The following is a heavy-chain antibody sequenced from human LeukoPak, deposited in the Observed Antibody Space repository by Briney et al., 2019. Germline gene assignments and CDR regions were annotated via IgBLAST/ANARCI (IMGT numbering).Heavy chain of an antibody. V-gene: IGHV4-61*08. CDR2: IHYSGST. CDR3: ARRYSSSSFDY. Sequence: SETLSLTCTVSGGSVSSGGYYWSWIRQPPGKGLEWIGYIHYSGSTNCNPSLKSRVTISVDTSKIQFSLKLTSVTAADTAVYYCARRYSSSSFDYWGQGTLVTVSS. D-gene: IGHD6-6*01. CDR1: GGSVSSGGYY. J-gene: IGHJ4*02.